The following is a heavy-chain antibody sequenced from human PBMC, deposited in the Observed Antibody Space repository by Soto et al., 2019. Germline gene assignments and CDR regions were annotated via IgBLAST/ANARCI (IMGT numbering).Heavy chain of an antibody. CDR2: IYYSGTT. V-gene: IGHV4-59*01. Sequence: PSETLSLTCTVSGDSISNYYWSWIRQPPGKGLEWIGFIYYSGTTNYNPSLTSRVTMSVDTSKNQFSLKLSSVTAADTAVYYCAKYRRTVADGYTLRYWGQGALVTVSS. CDR1: GDSISNYY. CDR3: AKYRRTVADGYTLRY. D-gene: IGHD5-12*01. J-gene: IGHJ4*02.